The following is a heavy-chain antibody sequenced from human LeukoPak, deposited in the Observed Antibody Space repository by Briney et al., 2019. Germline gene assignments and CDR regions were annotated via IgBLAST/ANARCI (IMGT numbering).Heavy chain of an antibody. J-gene: IGHJ4*02. CDR3: ARDADWASDY. CDR2: IKPDGRKD. Sequence: GGSLRLSCAASGFTFNNHWMGWLRQAPGKGLEWVANIKPDGRKDYYGDSVRGRFTISRDNAKNSLYLQMRNLRAADTAVYYCARDADWASDYWGQGTLVTVSS. D-gene: IGHD3/OR15-3a*01. CDR1: GFTFNNHW. V-gene: IGHV3-7*01.